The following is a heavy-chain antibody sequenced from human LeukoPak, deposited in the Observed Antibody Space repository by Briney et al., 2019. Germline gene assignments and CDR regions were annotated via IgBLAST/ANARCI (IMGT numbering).Heavy chain of an antibody. D-gene: IGHD6-13*01. CDR3: ARAFIATVYYYYYGMDV. V-gene: IGHV1-69*13. J-gene: IGHJ6*02. CDR2: IIPIFGTA. CDR1: GGTFSSYA. Sequence: SVKVSCKASGGTFSSYAISWVRQAPGQGLEWMGGIIPIFGTANYAQKFQGRVTITADESTSTAYMELSSLRSEDTAVYYCARAFIATVYYYYYGMDVWGQGTTVTVSS.